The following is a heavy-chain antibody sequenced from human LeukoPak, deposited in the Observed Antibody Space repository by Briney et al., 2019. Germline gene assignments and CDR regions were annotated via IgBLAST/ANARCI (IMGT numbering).Heavy chain of an antibody. J-gene: IGHJ1*01. V-gene: IGHV3-23*01. CDR3: ASGLSISSEH. CDR2: ISGDGT. CDR1: GFTFSTYA. Sequence: GGSLRLSCAASGFTFSTYAMSWVRQAPGKGLEWVSLISGDGTYYADSVKGRFTISRDNSKNTLYLQMNSLRVGDTAIYYCASGLSISSEHWGQGTLVTVSS. D-gene: IGHD6-6*01.